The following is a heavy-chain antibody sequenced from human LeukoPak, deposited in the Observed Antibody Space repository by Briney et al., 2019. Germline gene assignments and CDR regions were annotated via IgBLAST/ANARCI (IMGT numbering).Heavy chain of an antibody. Sequence: PSETLSLTCTVSGDSINSNNYYWGWIRQPPGKGLEWIGSLDYSGRTFYNPSLKSRVTISVDTSKNQFSLKLSSVTAADTAVYYCARLQATVTIHAYFDYWGQGTLVTVSS. CDR1: GDSINSNNYY. J-gene: IGHJ4*02. V-gene: IGHV4-39*07. D-gene: IGHD4-17*01. CDR3: ARLQATVTIHAYFDY. CDR2: LDYSGRT.